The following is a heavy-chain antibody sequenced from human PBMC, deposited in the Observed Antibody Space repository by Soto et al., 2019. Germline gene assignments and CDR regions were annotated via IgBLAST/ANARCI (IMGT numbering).Heavy chain of an antibody. CDR1: GGSISTSSYY. CDR2: NYYSEST. V-gene: IGHV4-39*01. D-gene: IGHD2-2*01. J-gene: IGHJ5*02. CDR3: ARRYCNSPSFYWGDGWFDP. Sequence: QLQLQESGPGLVKPSETLSLTCTVSGGSISTSSYYWGWIRQPPEKGLDWIGTNYYSESTYYNPSLKCPVTISVDTSKNQFSLKLSSVTAADTAMYYCARRYCNSPSFYWGDGWFDPWGQGTLVTVSS.